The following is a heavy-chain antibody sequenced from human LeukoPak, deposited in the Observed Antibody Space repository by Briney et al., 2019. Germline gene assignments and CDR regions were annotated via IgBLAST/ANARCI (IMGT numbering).Heavy chain of an antibody. V-gene: IGHV3-66*01. J-gene: IGHJ6*03. CDR2: IYSGGST. D-gene: IGHD3-10*01. CDR1: GFPVSSNY. CDR3: ARILPFDGSGSWPRNYYYYMDV. Sequence: GGSLRLPCAASGFPVSSNYMSWVRQAPGKGLEWVSVIYSGGSTYYADSVKGRFTISRDNSKNTLYLQMNSLRAEDTAVYYCARILPFDGSGSWPRNYYYYMDVWGKGTTVTVSS.